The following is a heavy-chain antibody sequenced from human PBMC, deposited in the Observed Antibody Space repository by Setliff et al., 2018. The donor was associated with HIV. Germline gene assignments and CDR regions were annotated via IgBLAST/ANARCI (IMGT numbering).Heavy chain of an antibody. D-gene: IGHD6-6*01. CDR2: IYYSGST. Sequence: SETLSLTCTVSGGSVSSDNYYWSWIRQHPGKGLEWIGYIYYSGSTYYNPSLKSRLTISVDTSKNQFSLKLKYVTAADTAVYYCAKTGVSRRKHYYYYMDLWGKGTSVTVSS. V-gene: IGHV4-31*03. CDR1: GGSVSSDNYY. CDR3: AKTGVSRRKHYYYYMDL. J-gene: IGHJ6*03.